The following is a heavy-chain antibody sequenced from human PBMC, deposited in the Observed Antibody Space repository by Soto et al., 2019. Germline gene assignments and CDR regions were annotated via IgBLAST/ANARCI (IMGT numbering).Heavy chain of an antibody. CDR2: ISYDGSNK. CDR1: GFTFSSYA. Sequence: QVQLVESGGGVVQPGRSLRLSCAASGFTFSSYAMHWVRQAPGKGLEWVAVISYDGSNKYYADSVKGRFTISRDNSKNTLYLQMNSLRAEDTAVYYCARGFGPTDGLQIVGATIGYWGQGTLVTVSS. J-gene: IGHJ4*02. D-gene: IGHD1-26*01. V-gene: IGHV3-30-3*01. CDR3: ARGFGPTDGLQIVGATIGY.